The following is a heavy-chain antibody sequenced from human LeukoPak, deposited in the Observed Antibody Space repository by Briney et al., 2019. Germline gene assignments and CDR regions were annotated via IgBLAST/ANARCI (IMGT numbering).Heavy chain of an antibody. V-gene: IGHV3-30*03. CDR3: ARCCSHPLLSAFDI. Sequence: GGSLRLSCAASGFTFSSYGMHWVRQAPGKGLEWVAVISYDGSNKYYADSVKGRFTISRDNSKNTLYLQMNSLRAEDTAVYYCARCCSHPLLSAFDIWGQGTMVTVSS. J-gene: IGHJ3*02. CDR1: GFTFSSYG. D-gene: IGHD2-15*01. CDR2: ISYDGSNK.